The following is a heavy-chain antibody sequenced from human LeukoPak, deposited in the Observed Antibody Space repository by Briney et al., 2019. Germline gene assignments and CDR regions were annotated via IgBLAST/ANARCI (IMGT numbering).Heavy chain of an antibody. CDR3: ASLTGYDGDFDY. CDR2: IYHSGRT. Sequence: SETLSLTCAVSGGSIISGNWWSWVRQPPGKGLEWIGEIYHSGRTNYNPSLKSRVTISLDKSKNQFSLNLSSVTAADTAVYYCASLTGYDGDFDYWGQGTLVTVSS. V-gene: IGHV4-4*02. J-gene: IGHJ4*02. D-gene: IGHD3-9*01. CDR1: GGSIISGNW.